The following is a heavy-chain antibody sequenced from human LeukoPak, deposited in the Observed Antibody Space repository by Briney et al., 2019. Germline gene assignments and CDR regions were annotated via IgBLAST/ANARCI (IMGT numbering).Heavy chain of an antibody. D-gene: IGHD3-22*01. Sequence: PGGSLRLSCAASGFTFSDYYMSWIRQAPGKGLEWVSYISSSGSTIYYADSVKGRFTISRDNAKNSLYLQMNSLRAEDTAVYYCATRDLYYYDRSGYYPFGYWGQGTLVTVSS. CDR1: GFTFSDYY. V-gene: IGHV3-11*04. CDR3: ATRDLYYYDRSGYYPFGY. J-gene: IGHJ4*02. CDR2: ISSSGSTI.